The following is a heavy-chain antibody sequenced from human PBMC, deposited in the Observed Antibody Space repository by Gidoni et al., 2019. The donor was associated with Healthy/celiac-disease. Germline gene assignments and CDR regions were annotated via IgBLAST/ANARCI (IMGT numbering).Heavy chain of an antibody. J-gene: IGHJ4*02. CDR3: ARGCRTFGVVTNPAGY. CDR1: GFTFSDYY. V-gene: IGHV3-11*01. D-gene: IGHD3-3*01. CDR2: ISRSGSTI. Sequence: QVRLVESGGCLVKPGGSLRPSCAASGFTFSDYYMSWIRQAPGKWLEWVAYISRSGSTIYYADSVKCRFTRSRDNAKNSLYLQMNSLRAEDTAVYYCARGCRTFGVVTNPAGYWGQGTLVTVSS.